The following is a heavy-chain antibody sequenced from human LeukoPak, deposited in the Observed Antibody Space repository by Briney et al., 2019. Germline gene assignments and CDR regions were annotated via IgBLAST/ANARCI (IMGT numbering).Heavy chain of an antibody. D-gene: IGHD6-13*01. Sequence: GGSLRLSCAASGFTFSNYWMSWVRQAPGKGLEWVANIKQDGSEKYYVDSVKGRFTISRDNAKNSLYLQMNSLRAEDTAVYYYAREYSSTWYRGPAEYFQHWGQGTLVTVSS. CDR1: GFTFSNYW. CDR3: AREYSSTWYRGPAEYFQH. CDR2: IKQDGSEK. J-gene: IGHJ1*01. V-gene: IGHV3-7*01.